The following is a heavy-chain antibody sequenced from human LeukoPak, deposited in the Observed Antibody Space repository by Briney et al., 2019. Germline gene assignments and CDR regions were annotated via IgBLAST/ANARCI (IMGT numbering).Heavy chain of an antibody. V-gene: IGHV4-59*01. CDR2: IYYSGST. Sequence: TSETLSLTCTVSGGSISSYYGSWIRQPPGKGLEWIGYIYYSGSTNYNPSLKSRVTISVDTSKNQFSLKLSSVTAADTAVYYCARTIAAGLFDYWGQGTLVTVSS. J-gene: IGHJ4*02. D-gene: IGHD6-13*01. CDR1: GGSISSYY. CDR3: ARTIAAGLFDY.